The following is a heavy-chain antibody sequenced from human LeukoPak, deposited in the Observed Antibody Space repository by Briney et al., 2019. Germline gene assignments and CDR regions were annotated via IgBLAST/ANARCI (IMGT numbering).Heavy chain of an antibody. CDR2: ISASGGST. J-gene: IGHJ3*02. V-gene: IGHV3-23*01. CDR3: AKGFYDNSASGVFDI. CDR1: GFTFSSFA. D-gene: IGHD3-22*01. Sequence: GGSLRLSCAASGFTFSSFATSWVRQAPGKGLEWVSGISASGGSTYYADSVKGRFTISRDNSKNTLYLQMNSLRAEVTAVYYCAKGFYDNSASGVFDIWGQGTMVTVSS.